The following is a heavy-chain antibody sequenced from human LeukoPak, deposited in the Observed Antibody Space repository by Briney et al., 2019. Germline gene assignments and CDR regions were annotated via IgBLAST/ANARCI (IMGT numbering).Heavy chain of an antibody. Sequence: NPSETLSLTCTVSGGSISSSSYYWGWIRQPPGKGLEWIGSIYYSGSTYYNPSLKSRVTISVDTSKNQFSLNLNSVTAADTAVYCCARGLLLGDFPFDPWGQGNLVTVSS. J-gene: IGHJ5*02. CDR2: IYYSGST. V-gene: IGHV4-39*07. CDR3: ARGLLLGDFPFDP. D-gene: IGHD3-3*01. CDR1: GGSISSSSYY.